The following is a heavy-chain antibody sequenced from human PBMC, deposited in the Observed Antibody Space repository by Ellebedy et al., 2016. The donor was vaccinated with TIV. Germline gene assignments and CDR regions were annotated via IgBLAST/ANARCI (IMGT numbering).Heavy chain of an antibody. Sequence: GESLKISCKGSGYSFTSYWIGWVRQMPGKGLEWMGIIYPGDSDTRYSPSFQGQVTISADKSISTAYLQWSSLKASDTAMYYCARPNPHYGPGGGMDVWGQGTTVTVSS. J-gene: IGHJ6*02. CDR2: IYPGDSDT. CDR3: ARPNPHYGPGGGMDV. D-gene: IGHD3-10*01. V-gene: IGHV5-51*01. CDR1: GYSFTSYW.